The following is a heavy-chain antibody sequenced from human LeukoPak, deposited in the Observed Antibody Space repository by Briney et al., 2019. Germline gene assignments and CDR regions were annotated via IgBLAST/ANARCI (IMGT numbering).Heavy chain of an antibody. D-gene: IGHD3-3*01. J-gene: IGHJ4*02. Sequence: GGSLRLSCAASGFTFSSYAIHWVRQAPGKGLEWVAVISYDGSNKYYADSVKGRFTISRDNSKNTLYLQMNSLRAEDTAVYSCARGITIFGVVTRPDYWGQGTLVTVSS. CDR3: ARGITIFGVVTRPDY. CDR1: GFTFSSYA. CDR2: ISYDGSNK. V-gene: IGHV3-30-3*01.